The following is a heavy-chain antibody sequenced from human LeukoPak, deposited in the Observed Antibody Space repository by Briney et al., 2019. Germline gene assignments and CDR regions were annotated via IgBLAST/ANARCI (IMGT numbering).Heavy chain of an antibody. D-gene: IGHD4-11*01. CDR1: GFTFSSYS. CDR2: IWYDGSNK. Sequence: GGSLRLSCAASGFTFSSYSMNWVRQAPGKGLEWVSVIWYDGSNKYYADSVKGRFTISRDNSKNTLYLQMNSLKVEDTAVYYCARDDSSLAPFDYWGQEPWSPSPQ. V-gene: IGHV3-33*08. J-gene: IGHJ4*01. CDR3: ARDDSSLAPFDY.